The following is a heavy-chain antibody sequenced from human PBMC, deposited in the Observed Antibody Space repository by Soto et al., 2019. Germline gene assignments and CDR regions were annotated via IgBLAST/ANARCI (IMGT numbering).Heavy chain of an antibody. Sequence: PSETLSLTCAVYGGSFSGYYWSWIRQPPGKGLEWIGEINHSGSTNYNPSLKSRVTISVDTSKNQFSLKLSSVTAADTAVYYCARVYKTYSYDSSGYYYFDYWGQGTLVTVSS. D-gene: IGHD3-22*01. CDR3: ARVYKTYSYDSSGYYYFDY. V-gene: IGHV4-34*01. CDR1: GGSFSGYY. J-gene: IGHJ4*02. CDR2: INHSGST.